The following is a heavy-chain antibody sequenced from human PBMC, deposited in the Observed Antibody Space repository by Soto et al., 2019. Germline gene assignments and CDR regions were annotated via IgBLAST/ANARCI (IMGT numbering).Heavy chain of an antibody. CDR1: GGSISSYY. Sequence: QVQLQESGPGLVKPSETLSLTCTVSGGSISSYYWSWIRQPPGKGLEWIGYIYYSGSTNYNPSLNSRVTISVDTSKNQFSLKRSSVTAADTAVYYCARGPVTTSMYYGMDVWGQGTTVTVSS. V-gene: IGHV4-59*01. CDR3: ARGPVTTSMYYGMDV. D-gene: IGHD4-17*01. J-gene: IGHJ6*02. CDR2: IYYSGST.